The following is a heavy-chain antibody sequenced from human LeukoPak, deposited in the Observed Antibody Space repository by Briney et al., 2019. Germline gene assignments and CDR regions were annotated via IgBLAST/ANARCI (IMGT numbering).Heavy chain of an antibody. V-gene: IGHV3-74*03. J-gene: IGHJ4*02. Sequence: GGSLRLSCAASGLTFSNYWMHWVRQVPGKGLVWVSRIETDGTGAVYADAVEGRFTISRDNAKNMLYLQMNSLRAEDTAVYYCVRGGFNGNWGQGTLVTVSS. CDR1: GLTFSNYW. CDR2: IETDGTGA. CDR3: VRGGFNGN. D-gene: IGHD2-8*01.